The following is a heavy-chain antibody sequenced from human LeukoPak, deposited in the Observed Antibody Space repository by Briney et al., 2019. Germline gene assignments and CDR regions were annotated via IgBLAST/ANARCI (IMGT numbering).Heavy chain of an antibody. D-gene: IGHD3-3*01. CDR2: LRDTEST. V-gene: IGHV4-59*11. CDR3: ATLKRGSVFGYFNF. CDR1: GASISTHY. Sequence: SETLSLTCTVSGASISTHYWSWLRQPPGKELEWITYLRDTESTKDNPSLKSRVALSADTSKNQFSLRLTSVTAADTAIYYCATLKRGSVFGYFNFWGQGLLVTVSS. J-gene: IGHJ4*02.